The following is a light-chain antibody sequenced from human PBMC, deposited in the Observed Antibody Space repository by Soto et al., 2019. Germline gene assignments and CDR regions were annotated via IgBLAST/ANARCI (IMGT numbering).Light chain of an antibody. CDR1: QSVSNNF. V-gene: IGKV3-20*01. CDR3: QHYGNSPT. Sequence: EIVLTQSPGTLSLSPGERATLSCRASQSVSNNFLAWYQEKPGQAPRLLIYGASRRATGIPDRFSGSGSGTDFTLSISRLEPEDFAVYWCQHYGNSPTFGQGTKVDNK. CDR2: GAS. J-gene: IGKJ1*01.